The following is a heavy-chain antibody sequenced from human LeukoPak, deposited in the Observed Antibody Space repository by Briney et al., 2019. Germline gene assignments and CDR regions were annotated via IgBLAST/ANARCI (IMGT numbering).Heavy chain of an antibody. Sequence: PSETLSLTCAVYGGSFSGYYWSWIRQPPGKGLEWIGEINHSGSTNYNPSLKSRVTISVDTSKNQFSLKLSSVTAADTAVYYCARAVGYDYVWGSYRYAPDYWGQGTLVTVSS. V-gene: IGHV4-34*01. D-gene: IGHD3-16*02. CDR1: GGSFSGYY. CDR2: INHSGST. J-gene: IGHJ4*02. CDR3: ARAVGYDYVWGSYRYAPDY.